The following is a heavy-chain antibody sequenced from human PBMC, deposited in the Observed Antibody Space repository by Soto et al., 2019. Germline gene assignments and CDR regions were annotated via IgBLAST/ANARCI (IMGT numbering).Heavy chain of an antibody. J-gene: IGHJ6*02. V-gene: IGHV4-34*01. CDR1: GGSFSGYY. D-gene: IGHD6-13*01. CDR3: ARFAYGSSWDYYYYYGMDV. Sequence: QVQLQQWGAGLLKPSETLSLTCAVYGGSFSGYYWSWIRQPPGKGLEWIGEINHSGSTNYNPSLKSRVTISVGTSKNQSSLKLSSVTAADTAVYYCARFAYGSSWDYYYYYGMDVWGQGTTVTVSS. CDR2: INHSGST.